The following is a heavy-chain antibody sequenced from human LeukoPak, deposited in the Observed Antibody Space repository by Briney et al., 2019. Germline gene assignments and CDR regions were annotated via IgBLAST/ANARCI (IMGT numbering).Heavy chain of an antibody. CDR2: IYYSGST. D-gene: IGHD4-17*01. CDR1: GGSISSYY. V-gene: IGHV4-59*01. CDR3: ARDGRDGVYAFDI. Sequence: PSETLSLTCTVSGGSISSYYWSWIRQPPGKGLEWIGYIYYSGSTNYNPSLKSRVTISVDTSKNQVSLKLSSVTAADTAVYYFARDGRDGVYAFDIWGQGTMVTVSS. J-gene: IGHJ3*02.